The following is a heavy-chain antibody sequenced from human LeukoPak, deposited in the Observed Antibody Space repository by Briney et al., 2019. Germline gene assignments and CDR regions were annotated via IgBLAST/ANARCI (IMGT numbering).Heavy chain of an antibody. J-gene: IGHJ4*02. CDR2: ISGSGGST. Sequence: GGSLRLSCAASGFTVSSNYMSWVRQAPGKGLQWVSGISGSGGSTYYADSVKGRFTISRDNSKNTLYLQMNSLRAEDTAVYYCAKGIPTYYYGSGSPNPFDYWGQGALVTVSS. CDR1: GFTVSSNY. D-gene: IGHD3-10*01. CDR3: AKGIPTYYYGSGSPNPFDY. V-gene: IGHV3-23*01.